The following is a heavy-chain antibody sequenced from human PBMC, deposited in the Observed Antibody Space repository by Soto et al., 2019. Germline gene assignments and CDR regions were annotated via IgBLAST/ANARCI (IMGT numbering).Heavy chain of an antibody. CDR1: GGSFSGYY. V-gene: IGHV4-34*01. J-gene: IGHJ4*02. CDR2: INHSGST. Sequence: SETLSLTCAVYGGSFSGYYWSWIRQPPGKGLEWIGEINHSGSTNYNPSLKSRVTISVDTSKNHFSLRLTSVTATDTAVYYCARREGGQYYCSGYCEAFAYWSQGTLVTVSS. CDR3: ARREGGQYYCSGYCEAFAY. D-gene: IGHD2-21*02.